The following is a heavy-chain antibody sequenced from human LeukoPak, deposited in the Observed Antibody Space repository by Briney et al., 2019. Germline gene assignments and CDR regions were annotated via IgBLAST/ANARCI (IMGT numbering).Heavy chain of an antibody. CDR2: IKQDGSEK. V-gene: IGHV3-7*01. D-gene: IGHD3-22*01. CDR3: ARVHYDSSGYYEGRSFWFDP. CDR1: GFTFSSYA. Sequence: GGSLRLSCAASGFTFSSYAMSWVRQAPGKGLEWVANIKQDGSEKYYVDSVKGRFTISRDNAKNSLYLQMNSLRAEDTAVYYCARVHYDSSGYYEGRSFWFDPWGQGTLVTVSS. J-gene: IGHJ5*02.